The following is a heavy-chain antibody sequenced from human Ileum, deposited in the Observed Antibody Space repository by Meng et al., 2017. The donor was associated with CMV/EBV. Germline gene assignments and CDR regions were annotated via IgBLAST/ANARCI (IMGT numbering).Heavy chain of an antibody. D-gene: IGHD3-22*01. V-gene: IGHV1-69*05. CDR3: ARSDYYDSRGKNYYKYYGIDV. J-gene: IGHJ6*02. CDR1: GGSFSGFV. CDR2: IIPIPRTS. Sequence: SVKVSCKASGGSFSGFVITWVRQAPGQGLEWMGGIIPIPRTSSYEQKVQDRVTITTDASRSTAYMELSSLRSEDTAVYYCARSDYYDSRGKNYYKYYGIDVWGQGTTVTVSS.